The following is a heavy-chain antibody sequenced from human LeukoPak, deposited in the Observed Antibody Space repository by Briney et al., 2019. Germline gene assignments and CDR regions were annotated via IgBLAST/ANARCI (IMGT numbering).Heavy chain of an antibody. CDR3: ASLYYYDSSGYYFDY. J-gene: IGHJ4*02. CDR2: IYHSGST. V-gene: IGHV4-38-2*02. Sequence: KSSETLSLTCTVSGYSISSGYYWGWIRQPPGEGLEWIGSIYHSGSTYYNPSLKSRVTISVDTSKNQFSLKLSSVTAADTAVYYCASLYYYDSSGYYFDYWGQGTLVTVSS. CDR1: GYSISSGYY. D-gene: IGHD3-22*01.